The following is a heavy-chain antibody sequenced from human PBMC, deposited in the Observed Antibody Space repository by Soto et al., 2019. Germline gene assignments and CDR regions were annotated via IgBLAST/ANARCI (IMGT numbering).Heavy chain of an antibody. CDR1: GGSISSGDYS. D-gene: IGHD3-16*01. J-gene: IGHJ4*02. V-gene: IGHV4-30-2*01. Sequence: SETVSLTCSVSGGSISSGDYSWSWIRQPPGKGLEWIGYIYHTGTSFYNPSLNNRVTISADRSKNHLSLNVTSVTAADTAVYYCARHQRGDRTHCLDFWGQGILVTVSS. CDR3: ARHQRGDRTHCLDF. CDR2: IYHTGTS.